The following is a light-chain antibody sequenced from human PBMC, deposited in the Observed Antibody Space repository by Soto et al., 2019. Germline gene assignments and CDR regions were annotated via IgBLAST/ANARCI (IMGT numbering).Light chain of an antibody. CDR1: SSNIGINT. J-gene: IGLJ1*01. V-gene: IGLV1-44*01. CDR2: TDN. CDR3: AAWDDSLNGLYV. Sequence: QSALTQPPSASGTPGQRVTIPCSGSSSNIGINTVNWYQQVPGTAPKLLIYTDNQRPPGVPDRFSGSKSGTSASLAISGLQSEDEADYYCAAWDDSLNGLYVFGTGTKVTVL.